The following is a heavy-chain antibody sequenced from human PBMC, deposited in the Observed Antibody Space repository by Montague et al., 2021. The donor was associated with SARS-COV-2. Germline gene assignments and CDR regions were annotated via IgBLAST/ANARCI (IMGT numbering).Heavy chain of an antibody. CDR2: INQSGRT. Sequence: SETLSLTCAVYGVSFSNHFWCWIRQPPGKGLEWIGEINQSGRTTYSPSLRFRVSMSIDTSKNQFSLHLRSLTAADAAVYYCARVNYGEVDYWGPGTLVTVSS. V-gene: IGHV4-34*01. J-gene: IGHJ4*02. CDR1: GVSFSNHF. D-gene: IGHD4-17*01. CDR3: ARVNYGEVDY.